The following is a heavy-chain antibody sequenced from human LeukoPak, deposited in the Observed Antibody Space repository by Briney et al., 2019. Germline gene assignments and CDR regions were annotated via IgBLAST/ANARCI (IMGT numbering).Heavy chain of an antibody. V-gene: IGHV3-30*18. CDR2: ISYDGYNK. Sequence: PGGSLRLSCAASGFTFSSCDMHWVRQAPGKGLEWVAVISYDGYNKYYADSVRGRFTISRDNSKNTLSLQMNSLRAEDTAVYYCAKDHGDFDAFDIWGQGTMVTVSS. J-gene: IGHJ3*02. CDR1: GFTFSSCD. CDR3: AKDHGDFDAFDI. D-gene: IGHD7-27*01.